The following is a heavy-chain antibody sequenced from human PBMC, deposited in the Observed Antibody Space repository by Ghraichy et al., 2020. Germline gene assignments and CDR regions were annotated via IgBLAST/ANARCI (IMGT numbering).Heavy chain of an antibody. D-gene: IGHD4-17*01. Sequence: SETLSLTCAVSGDSINSIAYYWGWIRQPPGKGLEWIASAHYGVTTYYKPFLKSRVIISVDTSKNHLSLKLSSVTAADTAVYFCARQRANYGEWAFDIWGQGTMVTVSS. CDR2: AHYGVTT. CDR3: ARQRANYGEWAFDI. CDR1: GDSINSIAYY. J-gene: IGHJ3*02. V-gene: IGHV4-39*07.